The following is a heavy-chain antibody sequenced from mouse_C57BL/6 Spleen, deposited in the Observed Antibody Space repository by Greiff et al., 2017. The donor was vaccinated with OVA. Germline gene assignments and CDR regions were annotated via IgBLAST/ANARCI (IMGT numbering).Heavy chain of an antibody. J-gene: IGHJ2*01. Sequence: QVQLQQPGAELVMPGASVKLSCEASGYTFTSYWMHWVKQRPGQGLEWIGEIDPSDSYTNYNQKFKGKSTLTVDKSSSTAYMQLSSLTSDDSAFYSCARNSNRTYFDYWGQGTTLTVSS. CDR2: IDPSDSYT. V-gene: IGHV1-69*01. CDR1: GYTFTSYW. CDR3: ARNSNRTYFDY. D-gene: IGHD2-5*01.